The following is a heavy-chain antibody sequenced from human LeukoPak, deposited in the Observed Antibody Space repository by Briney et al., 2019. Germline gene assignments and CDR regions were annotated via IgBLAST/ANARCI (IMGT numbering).Heavy chain of an antibody. Sequence: ASVKVSCKASGYIFTSYYMHWVRQAPGQGLEWMGIINPSGGSTSYAQKFQGRVTMTRDMSTNTVYMQLSSLRSEDTAVYYCAREAVTISALVRTQTTKRPHRFDPWGQGTLVTVSS. CDR1: GYIFTSYY. V-gene: IGHV1-46*01. J-gene: IGHJ5*02. CDR3: AREAVTISALVRTQTTKRPHRFDP. D-gene: IGHD3-3*01. CDR2: INPSGGST.